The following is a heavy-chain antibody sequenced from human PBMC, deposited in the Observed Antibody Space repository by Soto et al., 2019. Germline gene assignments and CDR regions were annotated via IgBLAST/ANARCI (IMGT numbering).Heavy chain of an antibody. J-gene: IGHJ4*02. Sequence: QLLESGPGLVKPSETLSLTCTVSGGSISSSSYYWGWIRQPPGKGLEWIGSIYYSGSTYYNPSLKSRVTISVDTSKNQFSLKLSSVTAADTAVYYCARLGGSYGIDYWGQGTLVTVSS. D-gene: IGHD1-26*01. CDR1: GGSISSSSYY. CDR2: IYYSGST. CDR3: ARLGGSYGIDY. V-gene: IGHV4-39*01.